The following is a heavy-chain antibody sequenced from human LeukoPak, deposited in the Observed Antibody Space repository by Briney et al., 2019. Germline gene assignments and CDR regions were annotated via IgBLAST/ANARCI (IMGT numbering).Heavy chain of an antibody. V-gene: IGHV1-3*01. Sequence: ASVKVSCKASGYTFTSYAMHWVRQAPGQRLEWMGWINAGNGNTKYSQKFQGRVTITRDTSASTAYMELSSLRSEDTAVYYCARSGGTWIQLWLLDYWGQGTLVTVSS. CDR3: ARSGGTWIQLWLLDY. D-gene: IGHD5-18*01. CDR1: GYTFTSYA. CDR2: INAGNGNT. J-gene: IGHJ4*02.